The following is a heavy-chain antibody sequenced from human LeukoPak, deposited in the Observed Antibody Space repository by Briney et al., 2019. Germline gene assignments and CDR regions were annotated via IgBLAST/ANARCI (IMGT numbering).Heavy chain of an antibody. CDR1: GFTFSSYS. D-gene: IGHD6-13*01. V-gene: IGHV3-48*01. J-gene: IGHJ4*02. CDR3: ARGGSSWPPPFDY. CDR2: ISSSSSTI. Sequence: GGSLRLSCAASGFTFSSYSMNWVRQAPGRGLEWVSYISSSSSTIYYADSVKGRFTISRDNAKNSLYLQMSSLRAEDTAVYYCARGGSSWPPPFDYWGQGTLVTISS.